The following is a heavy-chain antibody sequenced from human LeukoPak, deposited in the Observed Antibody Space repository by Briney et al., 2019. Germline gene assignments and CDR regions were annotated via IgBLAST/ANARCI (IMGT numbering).Heavy chain of an antibody. J-gene: IGHJ5*02. V-gene: IGHV3-23*01. CDR3: AKDKQSWPSANWFDP. D-gene: IGHD6-13*01. CDR2: ISDHGST. CDR1: GFNFNFFA. Sequence: GGSLRLSCAGSGFNFNFFALSWVRQAPGTRLEWISAISDHGSTYHADSVKGRFTISRDNSKNTLYLQMNSLRAEDTAVYYCAKDKQSWPSANWFDPWGQGTLVTVSS.